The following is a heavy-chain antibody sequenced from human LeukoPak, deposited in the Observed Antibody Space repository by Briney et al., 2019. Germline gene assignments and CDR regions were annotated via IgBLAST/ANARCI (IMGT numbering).Heavy chain of an antibody. J-gene: IGHJ4*02. V-gene: IGHV3-23*01. CDR2: ISGSGGST. Sequence: GGSLRLSCAASGFTFSSYAMSWVRQAPGKGLEWVSAISGSGGSTYYADSVKDRFTISRDNSKNTLYLQMNSLRAEDTAVYYCAIARSWLETYYFDYWGQGTLVTVSS. D-gene: IGHD6-19*01. CDR1: GFTFSSYA. CDR3: AIARSWLETYYFDY.